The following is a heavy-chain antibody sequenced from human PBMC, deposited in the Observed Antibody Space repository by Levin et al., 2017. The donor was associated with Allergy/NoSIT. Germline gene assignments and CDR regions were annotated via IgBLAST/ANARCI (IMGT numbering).Heavy chain of an antibody. CDR1: GFTFDDYA. CDR2: ITWDGSGA. V-gene: IGHV3-43D*04. J-gene: IGHJ6*02. D-gene: IGHD1-26*01. Sequence: GESLKISCAASGFTFDDYAMHWVRQAPGKGLEWVSLITWDGSGAYYADSVKGRFTISRDNSKNFLYLQMNRLRAEDTALYYCVKAIVGATRFYSYYGMDVWGQGTTVTVSS. CDR3: VKAIVGATRFYSYYGMDV.